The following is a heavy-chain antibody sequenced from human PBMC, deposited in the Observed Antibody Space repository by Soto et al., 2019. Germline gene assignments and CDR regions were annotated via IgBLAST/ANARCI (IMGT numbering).Heavy chain of an antibody. D-gene: IGHD3-3*01. CDR2: ISSSSSYI. J-gene: IGHJ3*02. CDR3: ARGYYDFWRGAFDI. CDR1: GFTFSIYS. V-gene: IGHV3-21*01. Sequence: GSLRLSCAASGFTFSIYSMNWVRQAPGKGLEWVSSISSSSSYIYYADSVKGRFTISRDNAKNSLYLQMNSLRAEDTAVYYCARGYYDFWRGAFDIWGQGTMVTVSS.